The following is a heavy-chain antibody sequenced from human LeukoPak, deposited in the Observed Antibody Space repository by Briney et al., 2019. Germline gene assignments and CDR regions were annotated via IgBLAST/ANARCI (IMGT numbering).Heavy chain of an antibody. Sequence: GGSLRLSCAASGFTLSGYWMHWVRQAPGKGLVWVSRIKSDGSSTTYADSVKGRFTVSRDNAKNTMYLQMNSLRAEDTAAYYCARSDWFDPWGQGTLVTVSS. CDR3: ARSDWFDP. J-gene: IGHJ5*02. CDR2: IKSDGSST. V-gene: IGHV3-74*03. CDR1: GFTLSGYW.